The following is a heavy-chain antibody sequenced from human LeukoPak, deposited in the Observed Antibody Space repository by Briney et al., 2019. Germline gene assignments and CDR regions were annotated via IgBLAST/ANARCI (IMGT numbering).Heavy chain of an antibody. V-gene: IGHV4-59*01. D-gene: IGHD2-2*01. J-gene: IGHJ6*03. CDR2: IYYSGST. CDR1: GGSISSYY. Sequence: SETLSLTCTVSGGSISSYYWSWIRQPPGKGLEWIGYIYYSGSTNYNPSLKSRVTISVDTSKNQFSLKLSSVIAADTAVNYCARTTEGYCSSASCFGFSYSYYMDVWGKGTTVTISS. CDR3: ARTTEGYCSSASCFGFSYSYYMDV.